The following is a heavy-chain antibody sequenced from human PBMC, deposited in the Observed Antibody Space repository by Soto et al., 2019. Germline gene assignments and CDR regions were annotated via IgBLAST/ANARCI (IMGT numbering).Heavy chain of an antibody. CDR1: GYTFTSYG. Sequence: ASVKVSCKASGYTFTSYGISWVRQAPGQGLEWMGWISAYNGNTNYAQKLQGRVTMTTDTSTSTAYMELRSLRSDDTAVYYCARGPYDFWSGYGYMDVWGPGTQVTVSS. V-gene: IGHV1-18*01. D-gene: IGHD3-3*01. J-gene: IGHJ4*02. CDR2: ISAYNGNT. CDR3: ARGPYDFWSGYGYMDV.